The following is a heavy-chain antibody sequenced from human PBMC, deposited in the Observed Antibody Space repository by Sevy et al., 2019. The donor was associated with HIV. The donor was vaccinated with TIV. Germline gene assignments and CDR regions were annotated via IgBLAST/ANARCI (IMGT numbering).Heavy chain of an antibody. D-gene: IGHD1-26*01. CDR1: GFSLSGYG. V-gene: IGHV3-33*01. CDR3: ARVRGELAGTFDY. CDR2: IWYDGSNK. Sequence: GGSLRLSCAASGFSLSGYGMHWVRQAPGKGLEWVAVIWYDGSNKYYADSVKGRFTISRDNSKNTLYLQMNSLGAEDTAVYYCARVRGELAGTFDYWGQGTLVTVSS. J-gene: IGHJ4*02.